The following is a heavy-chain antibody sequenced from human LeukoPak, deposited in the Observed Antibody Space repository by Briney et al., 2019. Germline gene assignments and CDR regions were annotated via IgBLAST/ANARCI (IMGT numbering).Heavy chain of an antibody. V-gene: IGHV1-8*01. D-gene: IGHD5-12*01. CDR2: TNPNSGNT. CDR3: ARGYEDIGGYYYYMDV. Sequence: ASVKVSCKASGYTFTSYDINWVRQATGQGLEWMGWTNPNSGNTGYAQKFQGRVTMTRNTSISTAYMELSSLRSEDTAVYYCARGYEDIGGYYYYMDVWGKGTTVTVSS. J-gene: IGHJ6*03. CDR1: GYTFTSYD.